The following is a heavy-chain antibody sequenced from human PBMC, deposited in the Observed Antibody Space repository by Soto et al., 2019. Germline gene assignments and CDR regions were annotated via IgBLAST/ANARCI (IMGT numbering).Heavy chain of an antibody. J-gene: IGHJ4*02. D-gene: IGHD3-22*01. Sequence: QVLQQESGPGLVRPSGTLSLTCVASSGSMSISHWWSWVRQPPGKGLEWIGEIHHTGSTNYNPSLKTRVTISVEKSKDQFSLNLNSLTAADTAVYYGAKYDDIGGRTLDYWGQGTLVSVSS. V-gene: IGHV4-4*02. CDR3: AKYDDIGGRTLDY. CDR2: IHHTGST. CDR1: SGSMSISHW.